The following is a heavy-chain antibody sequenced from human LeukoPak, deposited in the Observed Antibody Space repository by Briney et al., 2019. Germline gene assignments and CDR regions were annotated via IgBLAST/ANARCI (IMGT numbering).Heavy chain of an antibody. CDR2: IIPIFDAT. J-gene: IGHJ5*02. Sequence: ASVKVSCKASGGTFSSYAFSWVRQAPGQGLEWMGGIIPIFDATNYAQKFQGRVTITRDESTSTAYMELSSLRPEDTAVYYCARDLKYSSAPDVDKTFDPWGQGTLVTVSS. CDR1: GGTFSSYA. V-gene: IGHV1-69*05. D-gene: IGHD6-25*01. CDR3: ARDLKYSSAPDVDKTFDP.